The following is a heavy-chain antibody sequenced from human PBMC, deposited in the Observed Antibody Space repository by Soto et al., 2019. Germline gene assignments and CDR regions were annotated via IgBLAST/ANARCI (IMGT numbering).Heavy chain of an antibody. CDR2: INAGNGNT. J-gene: IGHJ6*02. CDR3: VTDYVEYYGMDV. V-gene: IGHV1-3*01. Sequence: ASVKVSCKASGYTFTSYAMHWVRQAPGQRLEWMGWINAGNGNTKYSQKFQGRVTITRDTSASTAYMELSSLRSEDTAVYYCVTDYVEYYGMDVWGQGTTVTVSS. D-gene: IGHD3-16*01. CDR1: GYTFTSYA.